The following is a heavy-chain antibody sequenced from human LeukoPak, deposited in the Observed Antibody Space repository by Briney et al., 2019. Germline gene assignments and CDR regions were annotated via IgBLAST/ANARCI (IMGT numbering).Heavy chain of an antibody. Sequence: GGSLRLSCAASGFTFSSYGMHWVRQAPGKGLEWVAAIWYDGSNKYYADSVKGRFTISRDNSKNTLYLQMNSLRAEDTAVYYCASDYGDYDYYGMDVWGQGTTVTVSS. D-gene: IGHD4-17*01. CDR3: ASDYGDYDYYGMDV. V-gene: IGHV3-33*01. CDR1: GFTFSSYG. CDR2: IWYDGSNK. J-gene: IGHJ6*02.